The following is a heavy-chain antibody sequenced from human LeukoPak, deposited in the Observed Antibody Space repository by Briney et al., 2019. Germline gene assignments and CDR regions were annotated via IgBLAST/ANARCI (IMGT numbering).Heavy chain of an antibody. Sequence: GGSLRLSCAASGFTFSSYGMSWVRQAPGKGLEWVSAISGSGGSTYYADSVKGRFTISRDNSKNTLYLQMNSLRAEDTAVYYCAKDHSGYDGYFDYWGQGTLVTVSS. CDR1: GFTFSSYG. D-gene: IGHD5-12*01. CDR3: AKDHSGYDGYFDY. V-gene: IGHV3-23*01. J-gene: IGHJ4*02. CDR2: ISGSGGST.